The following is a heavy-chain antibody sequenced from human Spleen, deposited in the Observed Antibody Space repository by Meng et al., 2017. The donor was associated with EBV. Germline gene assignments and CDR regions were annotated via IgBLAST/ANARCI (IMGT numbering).Heavy chain of an antibody. CDR3: ARARHSGYDGGSSFDY. V-gene: IGHV4-34*01. CDR1: VGSSLGIY. Sequence: LPQWRLGTVKLPRALSPPCAAQVGSSLGIYWSWSRQPPGKGLEWIGEINHSGSTNYNPSLKSRVTISVDTSKNQFSLKLSSVTAADTAVYYCARARHSGYDGGSSFDYWGQGTLVTVSS. J-gene: IGHJ4*02. CDR2: INHSGST. D-gene: IGHD5-12*01.